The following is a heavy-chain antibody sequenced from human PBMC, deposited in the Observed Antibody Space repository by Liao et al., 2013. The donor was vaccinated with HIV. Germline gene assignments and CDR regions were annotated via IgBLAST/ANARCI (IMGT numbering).Heavy chain of an antibody. CDR3: ARGVYDVLTGYHGGDF. Sequence: QLQLQESGPGLVKSSETLSLTCTVSGDFISGSSYYWGWIRQPPGKGLEWIGSIYYSGSTYYNPSLRSRVTISVDTSKNHFSLKLSSVTAADTAVYYCARGVYDVLTGYHGGDFWGQGTRGHRLL. V-gene: IGHV4-39*07. D-gene: IGHD3-9*01. J-gene: IGHJ4*02. CDR1: GDFISGSSYY. CDR2: IYYSGST.